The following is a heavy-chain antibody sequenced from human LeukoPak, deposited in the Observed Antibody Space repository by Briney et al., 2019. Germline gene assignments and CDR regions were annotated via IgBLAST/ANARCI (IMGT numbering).Heavy chain of an antibody. V-gene: IGHV4-59*01. CDR1: GGSISSYY. D-gene: IGHD3-3*01. CDR2: IYYSGST. Sequence: PSETLSLTCTVSGGSISSYYWSWIRQPPGKGLEWIGYIYYSGSTNYNPSLKSRVTISVDTSTNQFSLKLSSVTAADTAVYYCARDSIRDFWSGYYSGHYYYMDVWGKGTTVTASS. CDR3: ARDSIRDFWSGYYSGHYYYMDV. J-gene: IGHJ6*03.